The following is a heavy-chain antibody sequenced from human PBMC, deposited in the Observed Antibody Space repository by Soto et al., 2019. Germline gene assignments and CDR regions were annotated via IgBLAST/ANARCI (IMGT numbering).Heavy chain of an antibody. CDR1: GFTFGDSY. Sequence: GGSLRLSCAGSGFTFGDSYMSWIRQAPGKGLEWLSYISPGSRYPAYADSAKGRFTISRDNAKRSLYLQMMSLTAEDTAIYYCVRGGGGGLFDPWGQGTLVTVSS. V-gene: IGHV3-11*06. CDR2: ISPGSRYP. J-gene: IGHJ5*02. D-gene: IGHD2-15*01. CDR3: VRGGGGGLFDP.